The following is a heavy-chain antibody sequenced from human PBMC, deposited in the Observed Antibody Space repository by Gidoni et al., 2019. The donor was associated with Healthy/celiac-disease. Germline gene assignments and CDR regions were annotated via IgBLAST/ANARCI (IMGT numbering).Heavy chain of an antibody. V-gene: IGHV4-34*01. CDR1: GGSFSGYY. CDR3: ARKYGSGSYYILRGDWFDP. J-gene: IGHJ5*02. CDR2: INHSGST. D-gene: IGHD3-10*01. Sequence: QVQLQQWGAGLLKPSETLSLTCAVYGGSFSGYYWSWIRQPPGKGLEWIGEINHSGSTNYNPSLKSRVTISVDTSKNQYSLKLSSVTAADTAVYYCARKYGSGSYYILRGDWFDPWGQGTLVTVSS.